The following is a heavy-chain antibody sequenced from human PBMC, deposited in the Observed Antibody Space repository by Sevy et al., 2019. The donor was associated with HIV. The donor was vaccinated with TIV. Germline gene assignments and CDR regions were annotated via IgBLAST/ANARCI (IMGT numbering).Heavy chain of an antibody. CDR1: GFTFSSYA. Sequence: GGSLRLSCAASGFTFSSYAMSWVRQAPGKGLEWVSAISGSGGSTYYADSVKGRFTISRDKSKNTLYLQMNSLRAEDTAVYYCAKDRRRSLAAAFDYWGQGTLVTVSS. J-gene: IGHJ4*02. CDR2: ISGSGGST. D-gene: IGHD6-13*01. V-gene: IGHV3-23*01. CDR3: AKDRRRSLAAAFDY.